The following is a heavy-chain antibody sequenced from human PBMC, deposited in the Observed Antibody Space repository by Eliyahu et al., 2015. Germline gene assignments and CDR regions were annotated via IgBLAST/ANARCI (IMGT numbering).Heavy chain of an antibody. V-gene: IGHV4-38-2*02. CDR2: IYHSGST. D-gene: IGHD1-26*01. CDR1: GYSISSGYY. Sequence: QVQLQESGPGLVKPSETLSLTCAVSGYSISSGYYWGWIRQPPGKGLEWIGSIYHSGSTYYNPSLKSRVTISVDTSKNQFSLKLSSVTAADTAVYYCAREKGDYSGSYYTTPAIDYWGQGTLVTVSS. CDR3: AREKGDYSGSYYTTPAIDY. J-gene: IGHJ4*02.